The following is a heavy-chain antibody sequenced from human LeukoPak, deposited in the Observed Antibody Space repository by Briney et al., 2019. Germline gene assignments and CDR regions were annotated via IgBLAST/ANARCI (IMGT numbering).Heavy chain of an antibody. CDR2: MKGDGSEI. V-gene: IGHV3-7*01. CDR3: ASGQYYYGSGSYYKHDY. Sequence: GGSLRLSCAASGFTFSTYWMTWVRQAPGKGLEWVANMKGDGSEIHYVDSVKGRFTISRDNAKNSLYLQMNSLRAEDTAVYYCASGQYYYGSGSYYKHDYWGQGTLVTVSS. CDR1: GFTFSTYW. D-gene: IGHD3-10*01. J-gene: IGHJ4*02.